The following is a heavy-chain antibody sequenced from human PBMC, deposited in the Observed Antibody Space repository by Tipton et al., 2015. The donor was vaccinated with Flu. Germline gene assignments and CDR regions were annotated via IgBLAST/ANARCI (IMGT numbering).Heavy chain of an antibody. D-gene: IGHD5-24*01. CDR3: ARIATTGGFYFDY. Sequence: TLSLTCSVSGSSINSGGYYWSWIRQHPGKGLECIGYIHHSGNTFYNPSLKSRVTISVDTSKNQFFLNLDSVTAADTALYYCARIATTGGFYFDYWGQGTLVTYSS. CDR2: IHHSGNT. J-gene: IGHJ4*02. V-gene: IGHV4-31*03. CDR1: GSSINSGGYY.